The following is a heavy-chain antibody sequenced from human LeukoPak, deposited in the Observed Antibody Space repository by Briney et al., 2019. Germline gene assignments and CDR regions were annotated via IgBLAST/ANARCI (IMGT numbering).Heavy chain of an antibody. J-gene: IGHJ4*02. CDR3: ASSSRDGYNYRDY. V-gene: IGHV3-66*01. CDR1: GFTVSSNY. Sequence: GGSLRLPCAASGFTVSSNYMSWVRQAPGKGLEWVSVIYSGGSTYYADSVKGRFTISRDNSKNTLYLQMNSLRAEDTAVYYCASSSRDGYNYRDYWGQGTLVTVSS. D-gene: IGHD5-24*01. CDR2: IYSGGST.